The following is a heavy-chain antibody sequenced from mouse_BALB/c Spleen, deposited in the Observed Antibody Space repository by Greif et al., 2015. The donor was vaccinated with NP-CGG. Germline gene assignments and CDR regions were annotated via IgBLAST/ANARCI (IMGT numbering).Heavy chain of an antibody. CDR3: ARKGFFGSSHFDV. V-gene: IGHV1-9*01. CDR1: GYTFSSYW. Sequence: VQLQQSGAELMKPGASVKISCKATGYTFSSYWIERVKQRPGHGLEWIGEILPGSGSTNYNEKFKGKATFTADTSSNTAYMQISSLTSEDSAVYYCARKGFFGSSHFDVWGAGTTATVSS. CDR2: ILPGSGST. D-gene: IGHD1-1*01. J-gene: IGHJ1*01.